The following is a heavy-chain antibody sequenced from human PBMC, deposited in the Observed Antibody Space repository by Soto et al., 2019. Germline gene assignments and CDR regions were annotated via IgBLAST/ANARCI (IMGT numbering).Heavy chain of an antibody. CDR1: GGTFSSYA. Sequence: QVQLVQSGAEVKKPGSSVKVSCKASGGTFSSYAISWVRQAPGQGLEWMGGIIPIFGTANYAQKFQGRVTITADESTSTAYMELSSLRSEDTAVHYCASFPCSGGSCYHRSHYYYYYGMDVWGQGTTVTVSS. J-gene: IGHJ6*02. CDR2: IIPIFGTA. CDR3: ASFPCSGGSCYHRSHYYYYYGMDV. V-gene: IGHV1-69*01. D-gene: IGHD2-15*01.